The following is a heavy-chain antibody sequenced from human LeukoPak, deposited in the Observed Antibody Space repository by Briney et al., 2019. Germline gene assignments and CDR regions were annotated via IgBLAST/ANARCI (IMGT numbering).Heavy chain of an antibody. CDR3: ARGPGITIFGGQGDY. J-gene: IGHJ4*02. D-gene: IGHD3-3*01. CDR1: GYSLITYG. CDR2: ISAYNGNT. V-gene: IGHV1-18*01. Sequence: ASVKVSCKAAGYSLITYGISWVRQAPGQGLEWMGWISAYNGNTNYAQKLQGRVTMNTDTSTNTAYMELRSLRSDDTAVYYCARGPGITIFGGQGDYWGQGTLVTVSS.